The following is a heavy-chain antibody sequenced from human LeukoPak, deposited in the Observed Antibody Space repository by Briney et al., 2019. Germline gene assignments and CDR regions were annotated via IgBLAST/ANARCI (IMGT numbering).Heavy chain of an antibody. V-gene: IGHV4-30-4*08. Sequence: PSETLSLTCTVSGGSISSSSYYWGWIRQPPGKGLEWIGYIYYSGSTYYNPSLKSRVTISVDTSKNQFSLKLSSVTAADTAVYYCAREWITNPFAPLGVWGKGTTVTVSS. J-gene: IGHJ6*04. D-gene: IGHD3-16*01. CDR2: IYYSGST. CDR3: AREWITNPFAPLGV. CDR1: GGSISSSSYY.